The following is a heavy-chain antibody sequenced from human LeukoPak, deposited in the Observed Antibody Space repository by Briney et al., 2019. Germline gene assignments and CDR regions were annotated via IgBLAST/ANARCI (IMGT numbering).Heavy chain of an antibody. J-gene: IGHJ5*02. V-gene: IGHV4-4*09. CDR2: IYTSGST. CDR1: GGSITSYY. CDR3: ARLNDYSSSFDP. Sequence: SETLSLTCTVSGGSITSYYWSWIRQPPGKGLEWIGYIYTSGSTKYNPYLKSRVTMSVDTSKNQFSLKLNSMTAADTAVYYCARLNDYSSSFDPWGQGTLVTVSS. D-gene: IGHD6-6*01.